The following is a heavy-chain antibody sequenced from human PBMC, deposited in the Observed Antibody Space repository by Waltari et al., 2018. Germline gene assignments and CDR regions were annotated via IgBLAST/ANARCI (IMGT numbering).Heavy chain of an antibody. Sequence: QVQLVQSGAEVKKPGASVKVFCKASGYTFTSYDINWVRQATGQGLEWMGWMNPNSGNTGYAQKFQGRVTMTRNTSISTAYMELSSLRSEDTAVYYCARDAYDFWSGYSRSFDYWGQGTLVTVSS. V-gene: IGHV1-8*01. CDR2: MNPNSGNT. J-gene: IGHJ4*02. CDR3: ARDAYDFWSGYSRSFDY. D-gene: IGHD3-3*01. CDR1: GYTFTSYD.